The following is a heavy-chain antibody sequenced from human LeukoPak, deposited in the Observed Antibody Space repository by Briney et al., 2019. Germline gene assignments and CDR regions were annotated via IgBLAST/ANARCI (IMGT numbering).Heavy chain of an antibody. Sequence: SETLSLTCTVSGGSISSYYWSWIRQPPGKGLEWIGYIYYSGSTNYNPSLKSRVTISVDTSKNQFSLKLSSVTAADTAVYYCADQNTYRDAFDIWGQGTMVTVSS. J-gene: IGHJ3*02. CDR1: GGSISSYY. CDR2: IYYSGST. CDR3: ADQNTYRDAFDI. V-gene: IGHV4-59*12. D-gene: IGHD1-14*01.